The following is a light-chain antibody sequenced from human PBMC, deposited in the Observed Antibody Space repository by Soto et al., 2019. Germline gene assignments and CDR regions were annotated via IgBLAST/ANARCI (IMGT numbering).Light chain of an antibody. V-gene: IGLV2-14*01. J-gene: IGLJ1*01. Sequence: QSALTQPASVSGSPGQSITISCTGTSSDVGGYNSVSWYQQHPGKAPKLMIYEVSNRPSGVSNRFSGSKSGNTASLTISGLQAEDEADYYCSSYTSSDTGVFGTGTKVTVL. CDR3: SSYTSSDTGV. CDR1: SSDVGGYNS. CDR2: EVS.